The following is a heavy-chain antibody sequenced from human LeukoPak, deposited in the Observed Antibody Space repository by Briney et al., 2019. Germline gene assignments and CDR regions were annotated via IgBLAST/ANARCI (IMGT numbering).Heavy chain of an antibody. J-gene: IGHJ4*02. D-gene: IGHD3-16*01. V-gene: IGHV4-39*01. CDR3: ARSSRAGGFDY. CDR1: SGSISSSSYY. CDR2: IYYSGST. Sequence: SETLSLTCTVSSGSISSSSYYWGWIRQPPGKGLEWIGSIYYSGSTYYNPSLKSRVTISVDTSKNQFSLKLSSVTASDTAVYYCARSSRAGGFDYWGQGTLVTVSS.